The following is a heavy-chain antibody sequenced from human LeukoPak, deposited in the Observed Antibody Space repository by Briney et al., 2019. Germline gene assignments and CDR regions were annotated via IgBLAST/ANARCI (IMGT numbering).Heavy chain of an antibody. CDR1: GGSISSGGYS. V-gene: IGHV4-30-2*01. Sequence: SQTLSLTCAVSGGSISSGGYSWSWIRQPPGKGLEWIGYIYHSGSTYYNPSLKSRVTISVDRSKNQFSLKLSSVTAADTAVYYCARGRGEDAFDIWGQGTMVTVSS. CDR2: IYHSGST. D-gene: IGHD3-16*01. J-gene: IGHJ3*02. CDR3: ARGRGEDAFDI.